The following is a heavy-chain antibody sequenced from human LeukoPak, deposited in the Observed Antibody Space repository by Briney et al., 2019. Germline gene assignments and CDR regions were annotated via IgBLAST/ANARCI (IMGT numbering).Heavy chain of an antibody. D-gene: IGHD3-10*01. V-gene: IGHV4-39*07. CDR1: GGSISSSSYY. Sequence: SETLSLTCTVSGGSISSSSYYWGWIRQPPGKGLEWIGSIYYSGSTYYNPSLKSRVTISVDTSKNQFSLKLSSVTAADTAVYYCARDSPGGSGSYYGYWGQGTLVTVSS. J-gene: IGHJ4*02. CDR2: IYYSGST. CDR3: ARDSPGGSGSYYGY.